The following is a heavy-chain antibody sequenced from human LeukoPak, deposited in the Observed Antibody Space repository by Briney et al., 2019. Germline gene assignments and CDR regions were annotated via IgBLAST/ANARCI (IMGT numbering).Heavy chain of an antibody. CDR3: ATANQDYDFWSGLGY. J-gene: IGHJ4*02. V-gene: IGHV1-46*03. CDR2: INPSGGST. CDR1: GYTLTSYY. Sequence: ASVKVSCKASGYTLTSYYMHWVRQAPGQGLEWMGIINPSGGSTSYAQKFQGRVTMTRDTSTSAVYMELSSLRSEDTAVYYCATANQDYDFWSGLGYWGQGTLVTVSS. D-gene: IGHD3-3*01.